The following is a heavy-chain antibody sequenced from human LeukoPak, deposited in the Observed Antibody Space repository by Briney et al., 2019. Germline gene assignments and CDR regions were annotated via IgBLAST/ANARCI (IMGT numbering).Heavy chain of an antibody. CDR1: DGSISSYY. Sequence: SETLSLTCTVSDGSISSYYWSWIRQPAGKGLEWIGRIYTSGSTNYNPSLKSRVTMSVDTSKNQFSLKLSSVTAADTAVYYCARVLSTVTPGNYYFYSMDVWGQGTTVAVSS. D-gene: IGHD4-17*01. V-gene: IGHV4-4*07. J-gene: IGHJ6*02. CDR3: ARVLSTVTPGNYYFYSMDV. CDR2: IYTSGST.